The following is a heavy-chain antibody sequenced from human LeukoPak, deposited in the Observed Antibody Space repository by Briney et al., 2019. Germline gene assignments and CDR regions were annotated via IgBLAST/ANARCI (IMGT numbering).Heavy chain of an antibody. Sequence: SETLSLTCTVSGGSINSYYWSWIRQPPGKGLEWIGYIYYSGSTKYNPSLKSRVTISVDTSKNQFSLKLSSVTAADTAVYYCARGPLLGYCFDYWGQGTLVTVSS. CDR2: IYYSGST. J-gene: IGHJ4*02. D-gene: IGHD2-15*01. CDR3: ARGPLLGYCFDY. V-gene: IGHV4-59*01. CDR1: GGSINSYY.